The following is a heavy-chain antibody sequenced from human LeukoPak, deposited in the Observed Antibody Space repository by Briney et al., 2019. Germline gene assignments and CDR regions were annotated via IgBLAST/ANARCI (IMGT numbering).Heavy chain of an antibody. V-gene: IGHV1-8*01. Sequence: EASVKVSCKASGYTFTTFDINWVRQATGQGLEWMGWMAPTSGRTGYAETFRGRVTMTRDTSKSTAYMELSSLTSDDTAVYYCTRGWMSRAVSEHYFETWGQGTLITVSS. CDR1: GYTFTTFD. J-gene: IGHJ4*02. CDR3: TRGWMSRAVSEHYFET. D-gene: IGHD5/OR15-5a*01. CDR2: MAPTSGRT.